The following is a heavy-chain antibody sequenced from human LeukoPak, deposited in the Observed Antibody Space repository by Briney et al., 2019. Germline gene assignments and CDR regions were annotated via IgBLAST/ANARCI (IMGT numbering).Heavy chain of an antibody. J-gene: IGHJ4*02. CDR3: IGYCSGGSCYPPDY. V-gene: IGHV4-30-4*01. CDR1: GGSISSGDYC. D-gene: IGHD2-15*01. CDR2: IYYSGST. Sequence: PSETQSLTCTVSGGSISSGDYCWSWIRQPPGKGLEWIGYIYYSGSTYYNPSLKSRVTISVDTSKNQFSLKLSSVTAADTAVYYCIGYCSGGSCYPPDYWGQGTLVTVSS.